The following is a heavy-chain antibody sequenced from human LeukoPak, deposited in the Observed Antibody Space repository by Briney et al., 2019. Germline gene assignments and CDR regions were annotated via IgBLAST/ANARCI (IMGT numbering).Heavy chain of an antibody. CDR2: ISWDGGST. Sequence: PGGSPRLSCAASGFTFDDYTMHWVRQAPGKGLEWVSLISWDGGSTYYADSVKGRFTISRDNSKNSLYLQMNSLRTEDTASYYCAKADLYDSSGYFSQPDYWGQGTLVTVSS. V-gene: IGHV3-43*01. D-gene: IGHD3-22*01. J-gene: IGHJ4*02. CDR3: AKADLYDSSGYFSQPDY. CDR1: GFTFDDYT.